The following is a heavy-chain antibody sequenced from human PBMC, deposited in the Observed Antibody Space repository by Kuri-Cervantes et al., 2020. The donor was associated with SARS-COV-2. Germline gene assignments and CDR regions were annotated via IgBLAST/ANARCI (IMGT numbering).Heavy chain of an antibody. CDR1: GFPFSHYG. D-gene: IGHD3-3*01. J-gene: IGHJ4*02. CDR2: VRRDGGNY. CDR3: AKVETANLDY. Sequence: GESLKISCAASGFPFSHYGMHWVRQAPGKGLEWVGFVRRDGGNYYYADSVRGRFTISRDNSKNLLYLEMNTLRPEDTAVYYCAKVETANLDYWGQGTLVTVSS. V-gene: IGHV3-30*02.